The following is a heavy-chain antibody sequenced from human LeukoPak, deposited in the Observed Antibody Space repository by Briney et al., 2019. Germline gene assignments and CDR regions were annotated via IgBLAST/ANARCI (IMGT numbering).Heavy chain of an antibody. V-gene: IGHV3-48*01. J-gene: IGHJ6*02. CDR3: AKDMGGYVDHGMDV. CDR2: ISSSSSTI. CDR1: GFTFSSYS. D-gene: IGHD5-12*01. Sequence: GGSLRLSCAASGFTFSSYSMNWVRQAPGKGLEWASYISSSSSTIYYADSVKGRFTISRDNAKNSLYLQMNSLRAEDTAVYYCAKDMGGYVDHGMDVWGQGTTVTVSS.